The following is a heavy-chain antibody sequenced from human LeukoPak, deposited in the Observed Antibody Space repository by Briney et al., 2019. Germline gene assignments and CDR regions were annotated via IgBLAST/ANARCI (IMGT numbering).Heavy chain of an antibody. CDR3: ARTPGATVTTYSWFDP. V-gene: IGHV1-69*01. Sequence: GSSVKVSCKASGGTFSSYAISWVRQAPGQGLEWMGGIIPIFGTANYAQKFQGRVTITADESTSTAYMELSSLRSEDTAVYYCARTPGATVTTYSWFDPWGQGTLVTVSS. CDR2: IIPIFGTA. J-gene: IGHJ5*02. D-gene: IGHD4-17*01. CDR1: GGTFSSYA.